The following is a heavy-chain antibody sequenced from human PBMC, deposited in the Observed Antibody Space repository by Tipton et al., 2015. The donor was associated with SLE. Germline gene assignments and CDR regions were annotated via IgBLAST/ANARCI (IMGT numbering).Heavy chain of an antibody. CDR3: VPGSYTSSWASLVNFHY. CDR2: ISGSGGST. CDR1: GFTFSSYA. D-gene: IGHD6-13*01. J-gene: IGHJ4*02. V-gene: IGHV3-23*01. Sequence: SLRLSCAASGFTFSSYAMSWVRQAPGKGLEWVSAISGSGGSTYYADSVKGRFTISRDNSKNTLYLQMNSLRAEDTAVYYCVPGSYTSSWASLVNFHYWGQGTLVTVSS.